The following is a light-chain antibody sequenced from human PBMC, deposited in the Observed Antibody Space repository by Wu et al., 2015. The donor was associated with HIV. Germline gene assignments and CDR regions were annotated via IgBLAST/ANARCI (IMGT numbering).Light chain of an antibody. CDR3: QQLNSFPLT. V-gene: IGKV1-9*01. CDR1: QDIATY. CDR2: DAS. J-gene: IGKJ5*01. Sequence: IQLTQSPSSLSASIGDRVTITCRASQDIATYLAWYQQIPGKAPRVLIYDASTLQTGVSSRFSGSGSGAEFTLSISGLQREDFAIYYCQQLNSFPLTFGHGTRLETK.